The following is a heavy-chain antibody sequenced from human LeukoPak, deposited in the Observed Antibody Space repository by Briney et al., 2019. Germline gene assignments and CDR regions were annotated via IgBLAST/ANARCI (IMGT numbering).Heavy chain of an antibody. V-gene: IGHV7-4-1*02. D-gene: IGHD5-12*01. CDR1: GYTFTTNA. CDR3: ARGLPSGYDFRDY. Sequence: ASVKVSCKASGYTFTTNAMNWVRQAPGQGLEWMGWINTNTGNPTYAQGFTGRFVFSLDTSVSTAYLQISSLKAEDTAVYYCARGLPSGYDFRDYWGQGTLVTVSS. CDR2: INTNTGNP. J-gene: IGHJ4*02.